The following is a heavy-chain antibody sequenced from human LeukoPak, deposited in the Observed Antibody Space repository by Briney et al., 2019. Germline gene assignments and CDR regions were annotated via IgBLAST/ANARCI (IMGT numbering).Heavy chain of an antibody. CDR3: ARPRAFSYGQMYYFDY. J-gene: IGHJ4*02. CDR1: GYTFTGYY. CDR2: INPNSGGT. D-gene: IGHD5-18*01. V-gene: IGHV1-2*02. Sequence: GASVKVSCKASGYTFTGYYMHWVRQAPGRGLEWMGWINPNSGGTNYAQKFQGRVTMTRDTSITTAYMELSRLRFDDTAVYYCARPRAFSYGQMYYFDYWGQGALVTVSS.